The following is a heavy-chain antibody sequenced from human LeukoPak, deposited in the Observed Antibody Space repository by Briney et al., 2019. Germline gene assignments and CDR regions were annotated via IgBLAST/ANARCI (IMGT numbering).Heavy chain of an antibody. CDR2: ISTSGST. J-gene: IGHJ4*02. Sequence: PSETLSLTCAVSAASISNYYWSWIRQAPGKGLEWIGYISTSGSTNYNPSLKSRVSISLDTSKNRFSLNLNFVTAAGTAVYYCASPRSGYRYTFDYWGQEALVTVSS. V-gene: IGHV4-4*09. CDR1: AASISNYY. CDR3: ASPRSGYRYTFDY. D-gene: IGHD3-22*01.